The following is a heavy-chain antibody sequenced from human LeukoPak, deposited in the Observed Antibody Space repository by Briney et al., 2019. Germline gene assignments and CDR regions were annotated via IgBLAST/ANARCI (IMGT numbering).Heavy chain of an antibody. D-gene: IGHD4-11*01. V-gene: IGHV3-43*01. J-gene: IGHJ4*02. CDR2: INRRGRST. CDR1: GFTFDAYS. Sequence: GGSLRLSCAASGFTFDAYSMHWVRQAPGEGLEWISLINRRGRSTYYADSVEGCFTISRDNSRNSLYMHMSSLRTEDTALYYCVKEVIYSSWVSFDSWGRGTLVTVSS. CDR3: VKEVIYSSWVSFDS.